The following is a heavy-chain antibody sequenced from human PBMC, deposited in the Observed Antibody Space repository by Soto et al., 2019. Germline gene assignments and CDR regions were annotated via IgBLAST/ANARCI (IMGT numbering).Heavy chain of an antibody. D-gene: IGHD6-6*01. Sequence: QVQLQESRPGLVKPSGTLSLTCVVSGEFMTGNDWWNWVRQPPGKGLEWIGEISHDANTRYNPSLQIRVTCSVDTSKIKFSLILSSVTPADTAIYFCARKTILFGSSSSLKAALDVWGPCTTVAVAS. CDR3: ARKTILFGSSSSLKAALDV. V-gene: IGHV4-4*02. J-gene: IGHJ6*02. CDR2: ISHDANT. CDR1: GEFMTGNDW.